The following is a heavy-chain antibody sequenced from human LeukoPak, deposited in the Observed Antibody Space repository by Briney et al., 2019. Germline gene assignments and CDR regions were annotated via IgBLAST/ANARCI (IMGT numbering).Heavy chain of an antibody. CDR2: IKQDGSEK. CDR1: GFTLSSYW. CDR3: ARVQTWGVVAFPYFQH. D-gene: IGHD2-2*01. Sequence: PGGSLRLSCAASGFTLSSYWMSWVRQAPGKGLEWVANIKQDGSEKYYVDSVKGRFTISRDNAKNPLYLQMNSLRAEDTAVYYCARVQTWGVVAFPYFQHWGQGTLVTVSS. V-gene: IGHV3-7*01. J-gene: IGHJ1*01.